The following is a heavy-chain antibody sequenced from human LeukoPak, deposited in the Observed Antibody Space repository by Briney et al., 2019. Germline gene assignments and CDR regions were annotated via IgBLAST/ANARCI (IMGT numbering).Heavy chain of an antibody. CDR3: ATKGGFEATIGTNIDY. CDR2: ISSSSSYI. V-gene: IGHV3-21*04. J-gene: IGHJ4*02. CDR1: GFTFSSYS. D-gene: IGHD5-12*01. Sequence: GGSLRLSCAASGFTFSSYSMNWVRQAPGKGLEWVSSISSSSSYIYYADSVKGRFTISRDNAKNSLYLQMSSLRSEDTAVYYCATKGGFEATIGTNIDYWGQGTLVTVSS.